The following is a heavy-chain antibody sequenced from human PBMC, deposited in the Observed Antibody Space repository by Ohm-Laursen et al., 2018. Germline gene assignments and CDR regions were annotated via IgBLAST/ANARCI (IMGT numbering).Heavy chain of an antibody. J-gene: IGHJ4*02. CDR3: ARVVSTLRYFDWLPEEYFDY. D-gene: IGHD3-9*01. CDR1: GYPFTAYY. V-gene: IGHV1-2*02. Sequence: ASVKVSCKASGYPFTAYYMHWVRQAPGQGLEWMGWINPNTGGTNYAQKFRGRVTMTRDTSITTAYMELSRLSSDDTAVYFCARVVSTLRYFDWLPEEYFDYWGQGTPVTVSS. CDR2: INPNTGGT.